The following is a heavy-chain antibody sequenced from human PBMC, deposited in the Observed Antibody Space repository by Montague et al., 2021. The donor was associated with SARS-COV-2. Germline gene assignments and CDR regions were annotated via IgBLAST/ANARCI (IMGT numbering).Heavy chain of an antibody. CDR3: ARVGRGSSGYEVAFDI. CDR1: CGSISRYS. J-gene: IGHJ3*02. CDR2: IYNSGST. V-gene: IGHV4-59*01. D-gene: IGHD6-13*01. Sequence: SETLSLTCTVSCGSISRYSWTWIRQPPGKGLEWIGYIYNSGSTNYNPSLTSRVTISVDTSKNQFSLKLSSVAAAGTAVYYCARVGRGSSGYEVAFDIWGQGTMVTVSS.